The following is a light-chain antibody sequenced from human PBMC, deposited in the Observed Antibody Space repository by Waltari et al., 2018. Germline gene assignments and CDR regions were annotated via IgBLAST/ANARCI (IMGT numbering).Light chain of an antibody. CDR2: KVS. Sequence: DVVMTQSPLSLPVTVGQVASISCRSSQSLLFSDGKIYLNWFHQRPGQSPRRLIYKVSNRESGVPDRFSGSGSFTDFTLKITRVDAEDVGVYFCMQGAHWPRTFGQGTRVEI. CDR1: QSLLFSDGKIY. CDR3: MQGAHWPRT. V-gene: IGKV2-30*01. J-gene: IGKJ1*01.